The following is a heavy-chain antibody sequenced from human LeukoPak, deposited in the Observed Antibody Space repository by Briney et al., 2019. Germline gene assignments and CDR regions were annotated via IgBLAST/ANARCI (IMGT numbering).Heavy chain of an antibody. Sequence: PGGALKLSCAASGFTFSGSAMHWVRQASGKGLEWLGPITSKVDIDTTEYAASVKGRFIVSRDDSKNTAYLQMNSLKTEDTGVYYCRAAADLNDYWGQGTLVTVSS. D-gene: IGHD6-13*01. CDR1: GFTFSGSA. V-gene: IGHV3-73*01. CDR2: ITSKVDIDTT. J-gene: IGHJ4*02. CDR3: RAAADLNDY.